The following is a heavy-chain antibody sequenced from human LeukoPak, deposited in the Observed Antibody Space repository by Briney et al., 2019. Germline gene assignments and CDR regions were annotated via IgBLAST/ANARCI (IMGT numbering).Heavy chain of an antibody. CDR1: GFTLSSYN. V-gene: IGHV3-48*04. CDR3: AKEGSGWYFDY. CDR2: ISPSSSTI. J-gene: IGHJ4*02. D-gene: IGHD6-19*01. Sequence: GGSLRLSCAASGFTLSSYNMNWVRQAPGKGLEWLSYISPSSSTINYADSVKGRFTISRDNAKNSLYLQMNSLRAEDTAVYYCAKEGSGWYFDYWGQGTLVTVSS.